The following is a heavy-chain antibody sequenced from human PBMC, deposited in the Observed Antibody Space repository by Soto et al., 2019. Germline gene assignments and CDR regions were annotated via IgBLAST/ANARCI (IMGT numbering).Heavy chain of an antibody. CDR3: AKDHYGSAIYGMDV. V-gene: IGHV3-9*01. J-gene: IGHJ6*02. D-gene: IGHD3-10*01. CDR2: IAWNSDII. CDR1: GFRFEDYA. Sequence: EVQLVESGGGLVQPGRSLRLYCAASGFRFEDYAMHWVRQAPGKGLEWVSGIAWNSDIIGYADSVKGRFTISRDNGKNSLDLKMNSLRPEDTALYYCAKDHYGSAIYGMDVWCQGNTVTLSS.